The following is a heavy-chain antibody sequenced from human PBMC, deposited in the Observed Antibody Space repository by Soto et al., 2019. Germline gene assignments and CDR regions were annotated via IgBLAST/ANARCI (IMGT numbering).Heavy chain of an antibody. D-gene: IGHD3-10*01. Sequence: EVQLLESGGGLVQPGGSLRLSCAASGFTFSSYAMSWVRQAPGKGLEWVSGISGSGGSTYYADSVKGRFTISRDNSKNTLYRQMNSLRAGDTAVYYCAKLEAGITMVRGVIPFDYWGQGTLVTVSS. J-gene: IGHJ4*02. CDR2: ISGSGGST. CDR1: GFTFSSYA. CDR3: AKLEAGITMVRGVIPFDY. V-gene: IGHV3-23*01.